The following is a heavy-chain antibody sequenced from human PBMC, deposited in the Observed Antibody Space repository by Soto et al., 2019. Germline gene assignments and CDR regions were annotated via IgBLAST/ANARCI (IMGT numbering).Heavy chain of an antibody. J-gene: IGHJ4*02. CDR1: GFTFSSYA. Sequence: PGGSLRLSCATSGFTFSSYAMSWVRQAPGKGLEWVSAISGSGGSTYYADSVRGRFTISRDNSKSTLFLQMNSLRAEDTALYYCAKDRAIVGASRKFDYWGQGTLVTVSS. V-gene: IGHV3-23*01. D-gene: IGHD1-26*01. CDR2: ISGSGGST. CDR3: AKDRAIVGASRKFDY.